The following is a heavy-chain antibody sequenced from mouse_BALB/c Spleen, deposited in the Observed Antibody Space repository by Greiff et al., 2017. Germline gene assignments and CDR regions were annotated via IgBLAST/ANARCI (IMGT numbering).Heavy chain of an antibody. D-gene: IGHD2-3*01. V-gene: IGHV5-17*02. Sequence: EVKLMESGGGLVQPGGSRKLSCAASGFTFSSFGMHWVRQAPEKGLEWVAYISSGSSTIYYADTVKGRFTISRDNPKNTLFLQMTSLRSEDTAMYYCARSPDGYFDYWGQGTTLTVSS. CDR3: ARSPDGYFDY. CDR2: ISSGSSTI. CDR1: GFTFSSFG. J-gene: IGHJ2*01.